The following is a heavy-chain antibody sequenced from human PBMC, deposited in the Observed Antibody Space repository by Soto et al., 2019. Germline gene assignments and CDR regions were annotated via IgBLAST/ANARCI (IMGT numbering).Heavy chain of an antibody. Sequence: SETLSLTCTVSGGSISSYYWSWIRQPPGKGLEWIGYIYYSGSTNYNPSLKSRVTISVDTSKNQFSLKLSSVTAADTAVYYCARHEGDAYKPPSFDYWGQGTLVTVSS. V-gene: IGHV4-59*08. D-gene: IGHD1-1*01. CDR1: GGSISSYY. CDR3: ARHEGDAYKPPSFDY. CDR2: IYYSGST. J-gene: IGHJ4*02.